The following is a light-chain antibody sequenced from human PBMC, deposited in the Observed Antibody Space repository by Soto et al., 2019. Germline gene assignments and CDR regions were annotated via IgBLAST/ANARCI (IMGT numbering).Light chain of an antibody. CDR2: KAS. CDR1: QTISSW. V-gene: IGKV1-5*03. J-gene: IGKJ1*01. Sequence: QMTQSPSTLSASVGDRVTITCRASQTISSWLAWYQQKPGKAPKLLIYKASTLKSWVPSRFSGSGSGTEFTLTISSLQPDDFATYYCQHYNSYSEAFGQGTKVDIK. CDR3: QHYNSYSEA.